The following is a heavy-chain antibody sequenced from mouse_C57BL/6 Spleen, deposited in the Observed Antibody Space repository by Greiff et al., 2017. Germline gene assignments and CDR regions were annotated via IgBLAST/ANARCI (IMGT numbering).Heavy chain of an antibody. CDR2: INPSSGYT. CDR3: ARSDGYPVY. Sequence: QVQLQQSGAELVRPGASVKMSCKASGYTFTSYTMHWVKQRPGQGLEWIGYINPSSGYTKYNQKFKDKATLTADKPSSTAYMQLSSLTSEDSAVYCCARSDGYPVYWGQGTTLTVSS. CDR1: GYTFTSYT. D-gene: IGHD2-3*01. V-gene: IGHV1-4*01. J-gene: IGHJ2*01.